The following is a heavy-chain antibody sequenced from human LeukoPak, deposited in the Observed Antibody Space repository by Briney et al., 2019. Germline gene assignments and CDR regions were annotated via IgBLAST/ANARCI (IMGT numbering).Heavy chain of an antibody. V-gene: IGHV3-23*01. CDR2: ISGSGGST. CDR3: AKRRYYYDSSGYYGPFDY. J-gene: IGHJ4*02. Sequence: GGSLRLSCAASGFTFSSYGMSWVRQAPGKGLEWVSAISGSGGSTYYADSVKGRFTISRDNSKNTLYLQMNSLRAEDTAVYYCAKRRYYYDSSGYYGPFDYWGQGTLVTVSS. D-gene: IGHD3-22*01. CDR1: GFTFSSYG.